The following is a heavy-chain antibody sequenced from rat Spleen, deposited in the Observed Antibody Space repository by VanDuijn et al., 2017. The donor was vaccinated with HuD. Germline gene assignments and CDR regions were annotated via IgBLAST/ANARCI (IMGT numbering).Heavy chain of an antibody. J-gene: IGHJ4*01. D-gene: IGHD1-6*01. Sequence: QVQLKESGPGLVQPSQTLSLTCTVSGFSLTSNGVSWVRQPPGKGLEWIAAISSGGSTYYNSALKSRLSISRDTSKSQVFLKMNSLQTEDTAIYFCTREVYTTDYYYVGVMDAWGQGASVTVSS. CDR1: GFSLTSNG. CDR2: ISSGGST. V-gene: IGHV2S12*01. CDR3: TREVYTTDYYYVGVMDA.